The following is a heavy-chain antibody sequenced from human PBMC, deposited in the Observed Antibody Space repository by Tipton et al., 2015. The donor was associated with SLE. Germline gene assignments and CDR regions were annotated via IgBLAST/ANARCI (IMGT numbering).Heavy chain of an antibody. CDR1: GGTLRSYA. Sequence: QVQLVQSGAEVKKPGSSVRVSCRSSGGTLRSYAVSWVRQAPGQGLEWVGGIIPSFGTTNYAQKFQGRVTITADESTRTAYMEMNSLRSEDTAIYYCASPYDSGSYHAFDIWGQGTMVTVSS. D-gene: IGHD3-10*01. CDR2: IIPSFGTT. V-gene: IGHV1-69*01. J-gene: IGHJ3*02. CDR3: ASPYDSGSYHAFDI.